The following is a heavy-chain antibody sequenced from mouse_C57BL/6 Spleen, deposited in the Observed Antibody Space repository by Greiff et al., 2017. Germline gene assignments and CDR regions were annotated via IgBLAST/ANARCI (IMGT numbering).Heavy chain of an antibody. CDR1: GFSITSYG. CDR2: IWSGGST. CDR3: ARGVVLRLAMDY. Sequence: QVQLQQSGPGLVQPSQRLSITCTVSGFSITSYGVHWVRQSPGKGLEGLGVIWSGGSTDYNAACISRLSISKDNSKSQFFFKMNSLQADDTAIYYCARGVVLRLAMDYWGPGTSVTVSS. V-gene: IGHV2-2*01. D-gene: IGHD2-12*01. J-gene: IGHJ4*01.